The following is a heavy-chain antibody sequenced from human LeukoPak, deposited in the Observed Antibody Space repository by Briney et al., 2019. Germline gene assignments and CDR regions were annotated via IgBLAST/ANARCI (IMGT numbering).Heavy chain of an antibody. D-gene: IGHD6-6*01. Sequence: GGSLRLSCAASGFTFSSYWMHWVRQAPGKGLVWVSRINSDGSSTSYADSVKGRYTISRDNAKNTLYLQMNSLRAEDTAVYYCARGYGSSRGWYWGQGTLVTVSS. CDR3: ARGYGSSRGWY. CDR2: INSDGSST. J-gene: IGHJ4*02. CDR1: GFTFSSYW. V-gene: IGHV3-74*01.